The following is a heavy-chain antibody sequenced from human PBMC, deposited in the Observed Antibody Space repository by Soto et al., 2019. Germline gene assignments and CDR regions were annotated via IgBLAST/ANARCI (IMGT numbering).Heavy chain of an antibody. CDR2: IYHSGST. V-gene: IGHV4-4*02. Sequence: QVQLQESGPGLVKPSGTLSLTCAVSGGSISSSNWWSWVRQPPGKGLEWIGEIYHSGSTNYNPSLQSRVTISVDQSTTQFSLKLSSVTAADTAVYYCARVSGSYYYGMDVWGQGTTVTVSS. CDR1: GGSISSSNW. J-gene: IGHJ6*02. D-gene: IGHD2-15*01. CDR3: ARVSGSYYYGMDV.